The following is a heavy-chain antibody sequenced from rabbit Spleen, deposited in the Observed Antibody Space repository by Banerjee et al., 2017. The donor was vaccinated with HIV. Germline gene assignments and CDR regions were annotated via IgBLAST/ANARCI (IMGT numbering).Heavy chain of an antibody. CDR3: ARDLVGVIGWNFYL. D-gene: IGHD1-1*01. Sequence: QEQLVESGGGLLQPEGSLTLTCKASGFSFGDRDVMCWVRQAPGKGLEWIACINAATAKPVDATWAKGRFTISRTSSTTVTLRMTSLTAADTATYFCARDLVGVIGWNFYLWGPGTLVTVS. V-gene: IGHV1S45*01. CDR1: GFSFGDRDV. CDR2: INAATAKP. J-gene: IGHJ4*01.